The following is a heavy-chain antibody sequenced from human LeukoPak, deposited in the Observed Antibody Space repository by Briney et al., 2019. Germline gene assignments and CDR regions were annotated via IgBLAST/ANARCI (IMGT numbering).Heavy chain of an antibody. V-gene: IGHV4-59*08. J-gene: IGHJ4*02. CDR3: APHTPAGGSSSWYPYFDY. Sequence: SETLSPTCTVSGGSISSYYWSWIRQPPGKRPEWIGYIYYSGTTTYNPSLKSRVTISVDTSKNQFSLKVSSVTAADAAVYYCAPHTPAGGSSSWYPYFDYWGQGTLVTVSS. CDR1: GGSISSYY. D-gene: IGHD6-13*01. CDR2: IYYSGTT.